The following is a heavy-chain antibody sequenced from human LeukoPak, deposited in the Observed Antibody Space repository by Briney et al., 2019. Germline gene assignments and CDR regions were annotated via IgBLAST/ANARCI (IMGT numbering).Heavy chain of an antibody. CDR3: ARDAGYSYGLDAFDI. Sequence: GGSLRLSCAASEFTFSSYSMNWVRQAPGKGLEWVSYISSSSSTIYYADSVKGRFTISRDNAKNSLYLQMNSLRAEDTAVYYCARDAGYSYGLDAFDIWGQGTMVTVSS. D-gene: IGHD5-18*01. J-gene: IGHJ3*02. V-gene: IGHV3-48*01. CDR1: EFTFSSYS. CDR2: ISSSSSTI.